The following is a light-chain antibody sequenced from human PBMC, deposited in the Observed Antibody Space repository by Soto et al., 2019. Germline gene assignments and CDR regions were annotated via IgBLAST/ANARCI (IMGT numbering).Light chain of an antibody. CDR3: QKYNNWPYT. CDR1: QSVSSN. CDR2: GAS. J-gene: IGKJ2*01. Sequence: EIVMTQSPATLSVSPGERATLSCRASQSVSSNLAWYQQKPGQAPRLLIYGASTRATVIPARFSGSGSGTEFTLTISSLQSEDFAVYYCQKYNNWPYTFGQGTKLEIK. V-gene: IGKV3-15*01.